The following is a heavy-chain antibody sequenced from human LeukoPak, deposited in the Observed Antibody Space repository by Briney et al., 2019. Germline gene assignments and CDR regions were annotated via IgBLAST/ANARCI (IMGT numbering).Heavy chain of an antibody. CDR1: ENTFTNYY. D-gene: IGHD6-13*01. CDR3: ARDPSITAAGSFDF. J-gene: IGHJ4*02. CDR2: INPNGDRT. V-gene: IGHV1-46*01. Sequence: ASVKVSCKASENTFTNYYMHWVRQAPGQGLGWLGLINPNGDRTAYAQNFQGRVTMTRDTSTTTFYLELSSLRSEDTAVYYCARDPSITAAGSFDFWGQGTPVTVSS.